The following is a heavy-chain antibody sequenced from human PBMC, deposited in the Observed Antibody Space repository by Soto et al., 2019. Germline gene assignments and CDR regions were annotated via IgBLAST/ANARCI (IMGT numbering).Heavy chain of an antibody. CDR2: INHSGST. CDR1: GGSFIGYY. CDR3: ASALYCTNGVCSNYYYYGMDV. V-gene: IGHV4-34*01. J-gene: IGHJ6*02. Sequence: SETLSLTCAVYGGSFIGYYWSWILQPPGKGLEWIGEINHSGSTNYNPSLKSRVTISVDTSKNQFSLKLSSVTAADTAVYYCASALYCTNGVCSNYYYYGMDVWGQGTTVTVSS. D-gene: IGHD2-8*01.